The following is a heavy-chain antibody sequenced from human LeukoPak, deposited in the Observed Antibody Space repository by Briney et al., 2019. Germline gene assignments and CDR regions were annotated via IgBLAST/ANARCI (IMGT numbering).Heavy chain of an antibody. CDR3: ARVLAYYDFWSGSPLDDAFDI. Sequence: SETLSLTCTVSGGSISSYYWSWIRQPPGKGLEWIGYIYYSGSTNYNPSLKSRVTISVDTSKNQFSLKLSSVTAADTAVYYCARVLAYYDFWSGSPLDDAFDIWGQGTMVTVSS. CDR2: IYYSGST. D-gene: IGHD3-3*01. J-gene: IGHJ3*02. V-gene: IGHV4-59*01. CDR1: GGSISSYY.